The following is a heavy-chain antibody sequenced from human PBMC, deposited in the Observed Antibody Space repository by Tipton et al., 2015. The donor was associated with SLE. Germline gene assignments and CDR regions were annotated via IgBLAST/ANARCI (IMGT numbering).Heavy chain of an antibody. CDR1: GDSITSDNYY. CDR2: IHHSGST. Sequence: TLSLTCSVSGDSITSDNYYWIWIRQPAGKGLEWIGYIHHSGSTSYSPSLRSRVTISVDTSKNRLSLKVNSVTAADTAVYFCARLGSTTYLTLDGFYFDYWGQGTRVTVSS. D-gene: IGHD2/OR15-2a*01. J-gene: IGHJ4*02. CDR3: ARLGSTTYLTLDGFYFDY. V-gene: IGHV4-61*09.